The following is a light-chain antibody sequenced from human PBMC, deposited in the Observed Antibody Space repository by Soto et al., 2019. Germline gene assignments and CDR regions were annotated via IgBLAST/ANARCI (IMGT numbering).Light chain of an antibody. CDR2: GAS. V-gene: IGKV3-15*01. J-gene: IGKJ5*01. CDR3: QQYNNWPPIT. CDR1: QRVSSTY. Sequence: EILLTQSPGTLSLSPGERATLSCRASQRVSSTYLAWYQQKPGQAPRLLIYGASTRATGIPARFSGRGSGTEFTLTISSLHSEDFAVYYCQQYNNWPPITFSQGTRLEIK.